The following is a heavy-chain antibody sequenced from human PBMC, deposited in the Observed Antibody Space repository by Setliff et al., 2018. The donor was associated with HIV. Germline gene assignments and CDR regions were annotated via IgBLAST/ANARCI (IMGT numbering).Heavy chain of an antibody. CDR3: ARTDYGGNSGGNYFDY. CDR1: GYTFTTYD. V-gene: IGHV1-18*01. CDR2: ISPYNGHT. D-gene: IGHD4-17*01. Sequence: ASVKVSCKASGYTFTTYDITWVRQAPGQGLEWLGWISPYNGHTNFAQKFQGRVTMTTDTATSTAYMEVRSLRSDDTAVYYCARTDYGGNSGGNYFDYWGQGALVTV. J-gene: IGHJ4*02.